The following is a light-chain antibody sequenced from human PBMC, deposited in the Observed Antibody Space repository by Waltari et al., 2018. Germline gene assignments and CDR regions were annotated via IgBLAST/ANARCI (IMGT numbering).Light chain of an antibody. CDR1: QSVLYSSSSQNY. CDR3: QQYYGIPT. Sequence: DIVMTQSPDSLAVSLGERASINCNSSQSVLYSSSSQNYLAWYQQKPGQPPKLLITCASTRESGVPDRFSGSGSGTDFTLTISSLQAEDVAVYFCQQYYGIPTFGQGTKVEIK. V-gene: IGKV4-1*01. J-gene: IGKJ1*01. CDR2: CAS.